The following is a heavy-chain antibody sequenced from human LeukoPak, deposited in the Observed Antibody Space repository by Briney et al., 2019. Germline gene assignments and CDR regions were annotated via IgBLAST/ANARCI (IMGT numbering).Heavy chain of an antibody. CDR2: ISTYNGNT. Sequence: VASVKVSCKASGYTFTSYGITWVRQAPGQGLEWMGWISTYNGNTNYAQNLQGRVTMTTDTSTSTAYMELRSLRSDDTAVYYCARGGRLGELFSPDYWGLGTLVTVSS. CDR3: ARGGRLGELFSPDY. CDR1: GYTFTSYG. V-gene: IGHV1-18*04. D-gene: IGHD3-16*01. J-gene: IGHJ4*02.